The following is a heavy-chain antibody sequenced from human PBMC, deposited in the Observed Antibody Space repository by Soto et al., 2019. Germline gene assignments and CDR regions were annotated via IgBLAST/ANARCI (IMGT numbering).Heavy chain of an antibody. J-gene: IGHJ4*02. V-gene: IGHV3-53*01. CDR1: GFTVSNNY. CDR3: ARHGGEGTFDY. Sequence: EVQLVESGGGLIQPGGSLRLSCVVSGFTVSNNYMNWVRQAPGQGLEWVSVIHSGGSTYHADTVKGRFTISRDNSKNTVYLQMNRLRAEDTAVYYCARHGGEGTFDYWGQGTLVTVSS. D-gene: IGHD2-21*01. CDR2: IHSGGST.